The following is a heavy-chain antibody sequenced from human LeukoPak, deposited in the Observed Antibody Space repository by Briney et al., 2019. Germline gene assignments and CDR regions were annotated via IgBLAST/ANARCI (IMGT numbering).Heavy chain of an antibody. CDR1: GFTFSSYW. D-gene: IGHD2-2*01. V-gene: IGHV3-7*01. CDR3: AREGGWGSPAGC. J-gene: IGHJ4*02. CDR2: IKQDGSEE. Sequence: PGGSLRLSCAVSGFTFSSYWMTWVRQAPGKGLEWVANIKQDGSEENYVDSVKGRFTISRDNAKNSLYLQMNSLRGEDTAVYFCAREGGWGSPAGCWGQGTLVTVSS.